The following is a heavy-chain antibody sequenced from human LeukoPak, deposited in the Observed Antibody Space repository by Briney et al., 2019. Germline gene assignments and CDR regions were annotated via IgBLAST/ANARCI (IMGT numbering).Heavy chain of an antibody. CDR3: ARDKWAATTNAFGPFDL. V-gene: IGHV3-11*04. CDR2: ISSSGTDK. D-gene: IGHD2-8*01. Sequence: KPGGSLRLSCAASGFAFSDYYISWIRQSQGKGLEWISYISSSGTDKYYVDSLKGRFTVSRDNTKNIVELQMNSLSVDDAALYYCARDKWAATTNAFGPFDLWGQGTIVTVSS. J-gene: IGHJ4*02. CDR1: GFAFSDYY.